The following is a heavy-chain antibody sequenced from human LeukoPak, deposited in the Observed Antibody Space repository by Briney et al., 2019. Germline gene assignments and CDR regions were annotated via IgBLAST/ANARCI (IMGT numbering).Heavy chain of an antibody. J-gene: IGHJ4*02. CDR2: INPTTGGT. CDR3: ARLSHDTTSA. Sequence: ASVKVSCKTSGYTFIGYYIHWVRQPPGQGLEWMGWINPTTGGTNYAQHFQGRVSVTLDTSVSTAYMELSRLTFDDTALYYCARLSHDTTSAWGQGTPVTVSS. CDR1: GYTFIGYY. D-gene: IGHD1-26*01. V-gene: IGHV1-2*02.